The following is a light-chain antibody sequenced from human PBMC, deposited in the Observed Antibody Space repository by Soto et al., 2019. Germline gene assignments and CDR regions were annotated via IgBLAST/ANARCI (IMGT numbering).Light chain of an antibody. CDR2: GAS. CDR1: HNIGSW. J-gene: IGKJ2*01. Sequence: DIQMTQSPSTLSASVGDRVTITCRASHNIGSWLAWYQQKPGKAPNLLIYGASSLQGGVPSRFSGSGFGTEFTLAISSLQPDDFATYHCQQYDSYPYTFGQGTKLEIK. CDR3: QQYDSYPYT. V-gene: IGKV1-5*01.